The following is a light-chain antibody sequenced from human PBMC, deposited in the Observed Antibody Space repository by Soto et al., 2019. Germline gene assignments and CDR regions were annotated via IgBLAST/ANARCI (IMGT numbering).Light chain of an antibody. V-gene: IGLV3-21*02. J-gene: IGLJ1*01. CDR2: DDT. Sequence: SYELTQPPSVSLAPGQTARITCGRPNINSFTVKWYQHKAGQAPVLVIYDDTDRPLGIPERFSASNSGNTATLTIRRVEAGDEADYYCQVWDNYRDHYVSGTGTKVTVL. CDR1: NINSFT. CDR3: QVWDNYRDHYV.